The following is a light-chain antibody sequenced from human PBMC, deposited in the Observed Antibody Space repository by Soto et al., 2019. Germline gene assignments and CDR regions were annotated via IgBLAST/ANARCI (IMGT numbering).Light chain of an antibody. CDR3: SSYRTGGSYV. CDR1: SSDVGGYNS. J-gene: IGLJ1*01. Sequence: LTQPASVSRSPGLSIAISCTGTSSDVGGYNSVSWYQQHPGKAPKLVIYDVTSRPSGVSNRFSGSKSGNTASLTISGLQAEDEGDYYCSSYRTGGSYVFGTGTKVTVL. V-gene: IGLV2-14*01. CDR2: DVT.